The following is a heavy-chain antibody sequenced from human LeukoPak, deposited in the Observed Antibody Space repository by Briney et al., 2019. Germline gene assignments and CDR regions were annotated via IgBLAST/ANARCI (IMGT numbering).Heavy chain of an antibody. D-gene: IGHD5-12*01. J-gene: IGHJ4*02. Sequence: GGSLRLSCAASGFTFSSYAMTWVRQAPGKGLEWVSAISASGGSTYYADSVKGRFTISRDNSKNTLYLQMNSLRAEDTAVYYCARLRSPTDYWGQGTLVTVSS. CDR1: GFTFSSYA. CDR2: ISASGGST. V-gene: IGHV3-23*01. CDR3: ARLRSPTDY.